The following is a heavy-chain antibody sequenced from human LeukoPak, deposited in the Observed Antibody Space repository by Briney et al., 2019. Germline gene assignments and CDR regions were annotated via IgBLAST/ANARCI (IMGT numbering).Heavy chain of an antibody. V-gene: IGHV1-69*13. J-gene: IGHJ3*02. CDR3: ARDGKGGLAPSNIPAFDI. CDR1: GGTFSSYA. Sequence: SVKVSCKASGGTFSSYAISWVRQAPGQGLEWMGGIIPIFGTANYAQKFQGRVTITADESTSTAYMELSSLRSEDTAVYYCARDGKGGLAPSNIPAFDIWGQGRMVTVSS. D-gene: IGHD2-21*01. CDR2: IIPIFGTA.